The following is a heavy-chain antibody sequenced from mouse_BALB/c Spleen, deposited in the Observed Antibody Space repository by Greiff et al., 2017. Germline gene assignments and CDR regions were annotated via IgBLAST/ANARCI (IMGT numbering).Heavy chain of an antibody. J-gene: IGHJ2*01. CDR2: FDPANGNT. CDR1: GFNIKDTY. Sequence: VQLQQSGAELVKPGASVKLSCTASGFNIKDTYMHWVKQRPEQGLEWIGRFDPANGNTKYDPKFQGKATITADTSSNTAYLQLSSLTSEDTAVYYCARRTMITTGFDYWGQGTTLTVSS. CDR3: ARRTMITTGFDY. V-gene: IGHV14-3*02. D-gene: IGHD2-4*01.